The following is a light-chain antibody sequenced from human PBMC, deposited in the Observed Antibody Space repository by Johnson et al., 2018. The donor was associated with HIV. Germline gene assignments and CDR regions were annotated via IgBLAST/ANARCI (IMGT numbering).Light chain of an antibody. Sequence: QSVLTQPPSVSAAPGQKVTISCSGSSSNIGNNYVSWYQQLPGTAPKLLIYDNNKRPSGIPDRFSGSKSGTSATLGITGLQTGHEADYYCGTWDSGLSGGLYLFGTGTKVTVL. CDR2: DNN. V-gene: IGLV1-51*01. J-gene: IGLJ1*01. CDR1: SSNIGNNY. CDR3: GTWDSGLSGGLYL.